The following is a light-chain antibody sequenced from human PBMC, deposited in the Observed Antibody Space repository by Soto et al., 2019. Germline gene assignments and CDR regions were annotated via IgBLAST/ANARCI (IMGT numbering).Light chain of an antibody. CDR3: QKYNEWPLT. Sequence: EIVMTQSPATLSVSPGERATLSCRASQSVSNYVAWYQQKPGQAPRLLIYHAATRDTGIPARFSGSGSGTEVTLTISSLQSEDFAVYYCQKYNEWPLTFGGGTKVEIK. CDR1: QSVSNY. CDR2: HAA. J-gene: IGKJ4*01. V-gene: IGKV3-15*01.